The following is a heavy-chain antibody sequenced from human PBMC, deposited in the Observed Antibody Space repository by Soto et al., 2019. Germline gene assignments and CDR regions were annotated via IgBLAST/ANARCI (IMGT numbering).Heavy chain of an antibody. V-gene: IGHV1-69*08. D-gene: IGHD1-20*01. J-gene: IGHJ4*02. CDR1: GGTFSSYS. CDR3: TRGGSEHNWNDGNFEY. CDR2: VVPKIGNI. Sequence: QVQLVQSGAEVKKPGSSVKVSCKAPGGTFSSYSINWVRQAPGQGLEWMGRVVPKIGNINFVRKFQGRLTLTADKSTRTACLELSSLRPEDTAVYYCTRGGSEHNWNDGNFEYWGQGTQVPVSS.